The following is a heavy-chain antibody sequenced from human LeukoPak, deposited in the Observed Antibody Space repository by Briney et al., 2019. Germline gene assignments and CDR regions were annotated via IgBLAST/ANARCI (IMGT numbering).Heavy chain of an antibody. J-gene: IGHJ4*02. Sequence: PGGSLRLSCAASGFTFSNYATSWVRQTPGKGLEWVSAISGSGGSTYYADSVKGRFTISRDNSKNTLYLQMNSLRAEDTAVYYCAKDGDFWSGYYWEYFDYWGQGTLVTVSS. D-gene: IGHD3-3*01. V-gene: IGHV3-23*01. CDR3: AKDGDFWSGYYWEYFDY. CDR2: ISGSGGST. CDR1: GFTFSNYA.